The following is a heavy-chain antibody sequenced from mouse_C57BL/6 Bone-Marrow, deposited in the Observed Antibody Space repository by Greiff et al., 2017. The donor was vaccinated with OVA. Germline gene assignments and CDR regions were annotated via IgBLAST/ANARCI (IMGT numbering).Heavy chain of an antibody. Sequence: EVKLEESGGDLVKPGGSLKLSCAASGFTFSSYGMSWVRQTPDKRLEWVATISRGGSYTYYPDSGKGRFTISRDNAKNTLYLQMSSLKSEDTAMYYCARDYGSSYGGYFDYWGQGTTLTVSS. CDR2: ISRGGSYT. J-gene: IGHJ2*01. CDR1: GFTFSSYG. CDR3: ARDYGSSYGGYFDY. D-gene: IGHD1-1*01. V-gene: IGHV5-6*02.